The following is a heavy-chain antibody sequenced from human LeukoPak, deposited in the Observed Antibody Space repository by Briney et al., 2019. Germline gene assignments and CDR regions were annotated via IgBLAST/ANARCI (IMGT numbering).Heavy chain of an antibody. J-gene: IGHJ4*02. CDR3: TRDRGAYNLYDY. CDR1: GFTFGDYA. V-gene: IGHV3-49*03. D-gene: IGHD1-1*01. Sequence: GGSLRLSCTASGFTFGDYATSWIRQAPGKGLEWVGFIRSKAYGETADYAASVKGRFTISRDDSKAIAYLQMNSLKTEDTAVYHCTRDRGAYNLYDYWGQGTLVTVSS. CDR2: IRSKAYGETA.